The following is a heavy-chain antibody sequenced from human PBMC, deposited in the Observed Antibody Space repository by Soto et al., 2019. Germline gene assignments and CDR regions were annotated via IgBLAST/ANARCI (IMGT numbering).Heavy chain of an antibody. Sequence: QITLKESGPTLVRPTQTLTLTCTFSGFSLSTSGLGGGGIRQPPGKALEWLALIYWNDDKRYSPSLKARLTITKDTSKNQVVLTMTNMDPVDTATYYCAHRPSGWYLFDYWGQGTLVTVSS. CDR1: GFSLSTSGLG. CDR2: IYWNDDK. CDR3: AHRPSGWYLFDY. V-gene: IGHV2-5*01. D-gene: IGHD6-19*01. J-gene: IGHJ4*02.